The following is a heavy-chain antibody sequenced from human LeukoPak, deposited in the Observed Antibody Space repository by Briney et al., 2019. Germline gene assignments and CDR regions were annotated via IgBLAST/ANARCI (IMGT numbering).Heavy chain of an antibody. Sequence: PGGSLRLSCAASGFTFSSYAMSWVRQAPGKGPEWVSVIYSGGSTYYADSVKGRFTISRDNSKNTLYLQMNSLRAEDTAVYYCATKDSSGYIDAFDIWGQGTMVTVSS. CDR2: IYSGGST. J-gene: IGHJ3*02. V-gene: IGHV3-53*01. CDR3: ATKDSSGYIDAFDI. D-gene: IGHD3-22*01. CDR1: GFTFSSYA.